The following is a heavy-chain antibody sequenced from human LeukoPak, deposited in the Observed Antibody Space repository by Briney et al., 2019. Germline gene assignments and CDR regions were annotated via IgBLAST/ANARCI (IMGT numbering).Heavy chain of an antibody. V-gene: IGHV3-33*06. D-gene: IGHD6-19*01. J-gene: IGHJ4*02. Sequence: GGSLRLSCAASGVTISSYGMHWVRHAPDKGLEWVSVIWYDGINKYYADSVRGRFTISRDNSQNTVYLQMNSLRAEDTAVYYCGKTTTGYSSGRNPAWPVDYWGQGTLVTVSS. CDR3: GKTTTGYSSGRNPAWPVDY. CDR2: IWYDGINK. CDR1: GVTISSYG.